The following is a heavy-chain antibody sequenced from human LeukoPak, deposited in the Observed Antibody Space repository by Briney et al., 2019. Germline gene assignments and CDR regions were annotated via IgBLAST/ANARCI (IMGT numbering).Heavy chain of an antibody. D-gene: IGHD2-2*01. CDR2: IYYSGST. CDR1: GGSISSSSYY. V-gene: IGHV4-39*01. J-gene: IGHJ4*02. CDR3: ARPGVYCSSTSCPFDY. Sequence: SETLSLTCTVSGGSISSSSYYWGWIRQPPGKGLEWIGSIYYSGSTYYNPSLKSRVTISVDTSKNQFSLKLSSVTAADTAVYYCARPGVYCSSTSCPFDYWGQGTLITASS.